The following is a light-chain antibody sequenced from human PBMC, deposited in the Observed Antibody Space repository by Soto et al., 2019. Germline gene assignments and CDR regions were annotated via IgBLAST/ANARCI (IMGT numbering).Light chain of an antibody. J-gene: IGLJ1*01. Sequence: QSALTQPASVSGSPGQSITISCTGTSSDVGSYNLVSWYQQHPGKAPKLMISEGNKRPSGVSNRFSGSKSANTASLTISGLQTEDEAEYYCCSYAGTNTFVFGTGTKVTVL. V-gene: IGLV2-23*01. CDR1: SSDVGSYNL. CDR2: EGN. CDR3: CSYAGTNTFV.